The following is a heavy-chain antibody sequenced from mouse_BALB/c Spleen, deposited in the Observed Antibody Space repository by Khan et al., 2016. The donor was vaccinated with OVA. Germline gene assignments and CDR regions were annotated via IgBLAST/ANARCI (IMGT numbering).Heavy chain of an antibody. J-gene: IGHJ2*01. CDR1: GYTFTDYA. V-gene: IGHV1S137*01. Sequence: QIQLVESGPELVRPGESVKISCKGSGYTFTDYAMPWVKQSPDKSLEWIGAISIYYDNTNYNQKFKGQATITIDNSYSTAYLQLARLKSEDTAIXYGARVGQWLRRGGGNSDYWGQGTTLTVSS. CDR3: ARVGQWLRRGGGNSDY. D-gene: IGHD2-2*01. CDR2: ISIYYDNT.